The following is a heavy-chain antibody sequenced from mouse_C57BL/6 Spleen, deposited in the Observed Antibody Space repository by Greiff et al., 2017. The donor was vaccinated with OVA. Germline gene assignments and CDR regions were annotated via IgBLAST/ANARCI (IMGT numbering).Heavy chain of an antibody. CDR1: GYAFSSSW. V-gene: IGHV1-82*01. CDR3: ARGGYDYFDY. CDR2: IYPGDGDT. Sequence: QVQLQQSGPELVKPGASVKISCKASGYAFSSSWMNWVKQRPGKGLEWIGRIYPGDGDTNYNGKFKGKATLTADKSSSTAYMQRSSLTSEDSAVYFCARGGYDYFDYWGQGTTLTVSS. D-gene: IGHD2-2*01. J-gene: IGHJ2*01.